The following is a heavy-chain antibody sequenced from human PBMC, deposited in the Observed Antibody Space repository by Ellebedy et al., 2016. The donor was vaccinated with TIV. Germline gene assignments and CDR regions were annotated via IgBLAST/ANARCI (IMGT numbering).Heavy chain of an antibody. CDR3: ARADLVTGYNFDY. D-gene: IGHD2-21*02. Sequence: MPSETLSLTCTVSGGSISSNYWSSWIRQSPGKGLEWIGYIFYSGSTTYNPSLKSRATISVDTSKNQFSLKLNSVTAADTALYYCARADLVTGYNFDYWGQGTLVTVSS. J-gene: IGHJ4*02. V-gene: IGHV4-59*08. CDR2: IFYSGST. CDR1: GGSISSNY.